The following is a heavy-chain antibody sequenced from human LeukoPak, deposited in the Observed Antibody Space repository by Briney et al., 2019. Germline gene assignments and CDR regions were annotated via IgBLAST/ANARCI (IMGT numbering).Heavy chain of an antibody. J-gene: IGHJ4*02. CDR3: ASGRTDIVVVPATLRNYYFDY. D-gene: IGHD2-2*01. CDR2: IMPISGTA. CDR1: GGTFSSYD. Sequence: ASVKVSCKASGGTFSSYDISWVRQAPGQGLEWMGGIMPISGTANYAQKFQGRVTITADKPTNTAYMELSSLRSQDTAVYYCASGRTDIVVVPATLRNYYFDYWGQGTLVTVSS. V-gene: IGHV1-69*06.